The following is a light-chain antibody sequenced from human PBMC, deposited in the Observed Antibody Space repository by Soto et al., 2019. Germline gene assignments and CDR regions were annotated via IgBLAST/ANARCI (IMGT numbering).Light chain of an antibody. J-gene: IGKJ3*01. V-gene: IGKV3-20*01. CDR1: QSMNSKY. CDR2: GAS. Sequence: EIVLTQSPGTLSLSPGERVALSCRASQSMNSKYLAWYQQKPGQAPRLLIHGASSRATGIPDRFSGSGSGTDFSLTISRLEPEDFAVYYCQLYGSFFGPGTKVDVK. CDR3: QLYGSF.